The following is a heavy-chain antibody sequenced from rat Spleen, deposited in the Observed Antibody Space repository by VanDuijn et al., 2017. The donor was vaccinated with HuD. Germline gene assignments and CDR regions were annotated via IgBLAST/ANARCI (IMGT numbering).Heavy chain of an antibody. J-gene: IGHJ2*01. CDR1: GFTFSNYG. Sequence: EVQLVESGGGLVQPGRSLKLSCAASGFTFSNYGMHWIRQAPTKGLEWVASISYDGSSTYYRDSVRGRFTISRDYAKNTLYLQMDSLRSEDTATYYCTREDNNYFDYWGQGVMITVSS. V-gene: IGHV5-19*01. CDR2: ISYDGSST. CDR3: TREDNNYFDY. D-gene: IGHD1-10*01.